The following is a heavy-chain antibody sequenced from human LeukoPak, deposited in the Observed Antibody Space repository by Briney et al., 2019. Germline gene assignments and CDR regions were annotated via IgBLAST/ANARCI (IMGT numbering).Heavy chain of an antibody. Sequence: GGSLRLPCAASGFTFSSYEMNWVRQAPGKGLEWVSSISTSSVYIYYADSVKGRFTISRDNAKNSLYLQMNSLRAEDTAVYYCARGSSNIAARNNWFDPWGQGTLVTVSS. CDR1: GFTFSSYE. D-gene: IGHD6-6*01. CDR2: ISTSSVYI. V-gene: IGHV3-21*01. CDR3: ARGSSNIAARNNWFDP. J-gene: IGHJ5*02.